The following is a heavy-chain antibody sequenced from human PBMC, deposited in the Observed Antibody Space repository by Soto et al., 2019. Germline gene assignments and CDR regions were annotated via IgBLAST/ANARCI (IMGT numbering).Heavy chain of an antibody. D-gene: IGHD1-26*01. V-gene: IGHV3-23*01. Sequence: GRLLLSCSASGFTFSSYAMSWVRQAPGKGLEWVSAISGSGGSTYYADSVKGRFTISRDNSKNTLYLQMNSLRAEDTAVYYCAKANRRYSGSSYNWFDPWGQGTLVTVYS. J-gene: IGHJ5*02. CDR1: GFTFSSYA. CDR2: ISGSGGST. CDR3: AKANRRYSGSSYNWFDP.